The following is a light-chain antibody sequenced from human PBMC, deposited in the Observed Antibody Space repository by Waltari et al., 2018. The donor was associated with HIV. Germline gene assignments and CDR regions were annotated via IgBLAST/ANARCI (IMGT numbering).Light chain of an antibody. CDR3: SSFTTSNSLL. CDR2: EVS. J-gene: IGLJ2*01. CDR1: RSDVGAYDF. V-gene: IGLV2-14*01. Sequence: QSALTQPASVSGSPGQSITVSCTGTRSDVGAYDFVSWYQQTPGMAPKLVIYEVSNRPSGISDRFSGSKSGNTASLTISGLQTEDEADYYCSSFTTSNSLLFGGGTKVTVL.